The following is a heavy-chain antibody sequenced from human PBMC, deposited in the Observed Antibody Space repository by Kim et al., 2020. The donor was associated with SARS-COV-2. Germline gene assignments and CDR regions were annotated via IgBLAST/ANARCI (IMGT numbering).Heavy chain of an antibody. CDR2: IFETGAT. J-gene: IGHJ5*01. V-gene: IGHV4-38-2*02. Sequence: SETLSLTCTVSGHPITSAYFWGWIRQSPGKGLEWFGSIFETGATYYNPSLKSRVTLSIDTSKDQFFLRLNSVNAADTALYYCTSKYYYDSGGYYYADSWGQGTLVTGSS. CDR3: TSKYYYDSGGYYYADS. CDR1: GHPITSAYF. D-gene: IGHD3-22*01.